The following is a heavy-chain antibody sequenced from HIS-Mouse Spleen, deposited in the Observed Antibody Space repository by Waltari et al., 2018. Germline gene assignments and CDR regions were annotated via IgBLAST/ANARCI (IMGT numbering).Heavy chain of an antibody. D-gene: IGHD6-13*01. Sequence: QLQLQESGPGLVKPSETLSLTCTVSGGSISSSSYYWGWIRQPPGKGLEGIGSIYYSGRTYYSPYLTSRVTISVDTSKNQFSLKLSSVTAADTAVYYCAREIPYSSSWYDWYFDLCGRGTLVTVSS. V-gene: IGHV4-39*07. J-gene: IGHJ2*01. CDR1: GGSISSSSYY. CDR3: AREIPYSSSWYDWYFDL. CDR2: IYYSGRT.